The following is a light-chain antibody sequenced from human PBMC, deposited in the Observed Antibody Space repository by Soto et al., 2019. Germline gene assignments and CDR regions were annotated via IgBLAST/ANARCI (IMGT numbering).Light chain of an antibody. CDR3: QHYDNTPPSVT. CDR2: GAS. Sequence: EVVMTQSPATLSVSPGEGVTLSCRANQGIGDTLAWYQQKPGLPPRLLIYGASRRATGIPGRFSGSGSGTDFILTISRLEPEDFAVYYCQHYDNTPPSVTFGPGTKVDIK. J-gene: IGKJ3*01. V-gene: IGKV3-20*01. CDR1: QGIGDT.